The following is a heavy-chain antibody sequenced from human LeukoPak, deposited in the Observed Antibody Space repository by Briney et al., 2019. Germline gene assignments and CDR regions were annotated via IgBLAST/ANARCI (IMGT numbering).Heavy chain of an antibody. CDR2: ISWNSGTI. Sequence: GGSLRLSCVASGFTFDDYAMHWVRQAPGKGLEWVSGISWNSGTIDYADSVKGRFTISRDNAKKSLYLQMNSLRVEDTALYYCAKDGYGSGIVLGTGWFDPWGQGTLVTVSS. D-gene: IGHD3-10*01. CDR3: AKDGYGSGIVLGTGWFDP. V-gene: IGHV3-9*01. J-gene: IGHJ5*02. CDR1: GFTFDDYA.